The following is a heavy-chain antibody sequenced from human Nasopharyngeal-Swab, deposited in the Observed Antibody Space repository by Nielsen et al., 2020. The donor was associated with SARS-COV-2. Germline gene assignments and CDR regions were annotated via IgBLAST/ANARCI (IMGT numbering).Heavy chain of an antibody. V-gene: IGHV1-46*01. J-gene: IGHJ2*01. CDR3: ARDGAYCGGDCPAGYFDL. Sequence: ASVKVSCKASGYTFTSCYMHWVRQAPGQGLEWMGIINPSGGSTSYAQKFQGRVTMTRDTSTSTVYMELSSLRSEDTAVYYCARDGAYCGGDCPAGYFDLWGRGTLVTVSS. CDR2: INPSGGST. CDR1: GYTFTSCY. D-gene: IGHD2-21*02.